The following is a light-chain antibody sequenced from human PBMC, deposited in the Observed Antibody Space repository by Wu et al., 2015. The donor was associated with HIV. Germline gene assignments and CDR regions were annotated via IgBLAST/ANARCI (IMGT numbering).Light chain of an antibody. Sequence: EIQMTQSPSSLSASVGDRVTITCRASQGITNYLAWYQQIPGKVPKVLIYAASTLQSGAPSRFSGSGSGTGFTLTISSLQPEDVATYYCQKYNTAPWTFGQGTKVEMK. V-gene: IGKV1-27*01. CDR3: QKYNTAPWT. J-gene: IGKJ1*01. CDR1: QGITNY. CDR2: AAS.